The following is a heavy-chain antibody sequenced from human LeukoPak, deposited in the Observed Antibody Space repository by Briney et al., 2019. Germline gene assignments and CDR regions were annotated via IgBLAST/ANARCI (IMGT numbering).Heavy chain of an antibody. J-gene: IGHJ4*02. CDR1: GYTFTSYY. CDR2: INPSGGST. Sequence: GASVKVSCKASGYTFTSYYMHWVRQAPGQGLEWMGIINPSGGSTSYAQKFQGRVTMTRDTSTSTVYMELSSLRSEDTAVYYCARDGADTMIVVAPDYWGQGTLVTVSS. V-gene: IGHV1-46*01. CDR3: ARDGADTMIVVAPDY. D-gene: IGHD3-22*01.